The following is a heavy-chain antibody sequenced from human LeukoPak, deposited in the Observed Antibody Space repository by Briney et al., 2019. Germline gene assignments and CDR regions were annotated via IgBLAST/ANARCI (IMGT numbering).Heavy chain of an antibody. V-gene: IGHV2-5*01. CDR3: AHSPDYDYVWGSYRFVRAFDY. Sequence: SGPTLVNPTQTLTLTCIFSGFSLSTSGVGVGWIRQPPGKALEWLALIYWNDDKRYSPSLKSRLTITKDTSKNQVVLTMTNVDPVDTATYYCAHSPDYDYVWGSYRFVRAFDYWGQGTLVTVSS. D-gene: IGHD3-16*02. J-gene: IGHJ4*02. CDR2: IYWNDDK. CDR1: GFSLSTSGVG.